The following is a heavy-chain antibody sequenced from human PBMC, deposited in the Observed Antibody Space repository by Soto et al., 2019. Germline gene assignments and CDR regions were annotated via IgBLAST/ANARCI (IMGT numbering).Heavy chain of an antibody. V-gene: IGHV4-31*03. D-gene: IGHD2-21*02. Sequence: SETLSLTCTVSGDSIGGVGYWSWIRQFPGRGLEWIGCISSSGSTYYNPALNHRISLSLDTSQNQFSLKLLSVTAADTAIYYCARSGVTGIVIPSHWLDPWGQGTLVTVSS. J-gene: IGHJ5*02. CDR3: ARSGVTGIVIPSHWLDP. CDR1: GDSIGGVGY. CDR2: ISSSGST.